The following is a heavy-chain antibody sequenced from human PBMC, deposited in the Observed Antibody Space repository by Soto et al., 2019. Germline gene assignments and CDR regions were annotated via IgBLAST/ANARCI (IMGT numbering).Heavy chain of an antibody. Sequence: EVQLLESGGGLVQPGGSLRLSCAASGFSFNFYGMSWVRQAPGKGLEWVSGVSGSGGGRYYADSVKGRFTISRDNSKDMLYLEMSSLRAEDTAAYYCAKDLYGPGSYGMDVWGQGTTVTVSS. CDR1: GFSFNFYG. D-gene: IGHD3-10*01. J-gene: IGHJ6*02. CDR3: AKDLYGPGSYGMDV. CDR2: VSGSGGGR. V-gene: IGHV3-23*01.